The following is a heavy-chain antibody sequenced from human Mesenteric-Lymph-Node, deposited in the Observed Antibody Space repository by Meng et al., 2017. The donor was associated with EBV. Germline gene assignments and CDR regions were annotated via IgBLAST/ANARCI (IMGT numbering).Heavy chain of an antibody. D-gene: IGHD6-19*01. J-gene: IGHJ4*02. CDR1: GSSVSRGIYY. CDR2: IYDRGNT. V-gene: IGHV4-61*01. CDR3: AKYDNGWRTFEY. Sequence: VERRRSGPGAVHLSHPQSLPCTGSGSSVSRGIYYWSWIRQPPGKEGGSIGYIYDRGNTDYNPSLESRVTISEDTTKTQFSLKLSSVTAADTAVYYCAKYDNGWRTFEYWDQGTLVTVSS.